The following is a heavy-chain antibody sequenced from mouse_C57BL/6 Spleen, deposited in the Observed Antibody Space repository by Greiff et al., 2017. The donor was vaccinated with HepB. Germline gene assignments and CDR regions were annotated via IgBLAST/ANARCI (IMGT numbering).Heavy chain of an antibody. Sequence: DVMLVESGGDLVKPGGSLKLSCAASGFTFSSYGMSWVRQTPDKRLEWVATISSGGSYTYYPDSVKGRFTISRDNAKNTLYLQMSSLKSEDTAMYYCAKTGVAHFDYWGQGTTLTVSS. V-gene: IGHV5-6*02. CDR2: ISSGGSYT. CDR1: GFTFSSYG. CDR3: AKTGVAHFDY. J-gene: IGHJ2*01. D-gene: IGHD1-3*01.